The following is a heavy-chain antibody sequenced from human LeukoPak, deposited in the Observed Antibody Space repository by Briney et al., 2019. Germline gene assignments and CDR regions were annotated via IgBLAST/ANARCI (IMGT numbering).Heavy chain of an antibody. CDR3: AKDKGYCSGGSCYFDY. D-gene: IGHD2-15*01. CDR2: TSTSGANT. Sequence: AGGSLRLSCAASGFTFSSYAMSWVRQAPGKGLEWVSATSTSGANTYYADSVKGRFNISRDNSKDTLYLQMNRLRAEDTAVYYCAKDKGYCSGGSCYFDYWGQGTLVTVSS. V-gene: IGHV3-23*01. CDR1: GFTFSSYA. J-gene: IGHJ4*02.